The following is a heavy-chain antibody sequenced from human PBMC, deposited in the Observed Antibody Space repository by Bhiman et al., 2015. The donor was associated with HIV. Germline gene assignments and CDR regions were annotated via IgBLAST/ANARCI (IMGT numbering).Heavy chain of an antibody. Sequence: EVQLLESGGGLVQPGGSLRLSCSGSGFLFGAYDMSWVRQSPGKGLEWVSSINGGGDNTYYRDSVKGRFTISRDNSKNTVYLQMTSLRAEDTAVYYCAQDPSLPPRFDYWGQGTLVTVAS. CDR3: AQDPSLPPRFDY. CDR2: INGGGDNT. CDR1: GFLFGAYD. J-gene: IGHJ4*02. D-gene: IGHD5/OR15-5a*01. V-gene: IGHV3-23*01.